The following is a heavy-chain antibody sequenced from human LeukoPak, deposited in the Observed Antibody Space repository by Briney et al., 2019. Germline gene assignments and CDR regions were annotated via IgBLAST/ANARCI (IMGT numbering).Heavy chain of an antibody. CDR2: ISSSSSTI. J-gene: IGHJ4*02. V-gene: IGHV3-48*04. CDR1: GFTFSSYS. Sequence: PGGSLRLSCAASGFTFSSYSMNWVRQAPGKGLEWVSYISSSSSTIYYADSVKGRFTISRDNAKNSLYQQMNSLRAEDTAVYYCAREGDYYDIFSPLYYFDYWGQGTLVTVSS. CDR3: AREGDYYDIFSPLYYFDY. D-gene: IGHD3-22*01.